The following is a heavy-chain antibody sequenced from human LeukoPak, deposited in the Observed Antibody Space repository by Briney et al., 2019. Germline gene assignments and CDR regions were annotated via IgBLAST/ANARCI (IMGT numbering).Heavy chain of an antibody. Sequence: PGGSLRLSCAASGFNFSDAWMSWVRQAPGKGLEWVGRIKSKTDGGTTDYAAPVKGRFTISRDDSKNTLYLQMNSLKTEDTAAYYCTTDRVIFGTSFDFWGQGTLVTVSS. V-gene: IGHV3-15*01. D-gene: IGHD3-3*02. J-gene: IGHJ4*02. CDR2: IKSKTDGGTT. CDR3: TTDRVIFGTSFDF. CDR1: GFNFSDAW.